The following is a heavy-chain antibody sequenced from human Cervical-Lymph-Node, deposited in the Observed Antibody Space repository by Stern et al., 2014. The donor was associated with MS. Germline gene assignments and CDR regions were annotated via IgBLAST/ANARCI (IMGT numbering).Heavy chain of an antibody. D-gene: IGHD4-17*01. J-gene: IGHJ5*02. CDR3: ARRVGRTTVTTFDP. CDR2: ISSNSTFR. Sequence: EVQLVESGGGLVKPGGSLRLSCAASGFTFSDYSMYWVRQAPGQGLEWVSSISSNSTFRHYTDSVKCRFTVSRDNAKNSLFLHMNSLRGEDTATYYCARRVGRTTVTTFDPWGQGTLVTVSS. CDR1: GFTFSDYS. V-gene: IGHV3-21*01.